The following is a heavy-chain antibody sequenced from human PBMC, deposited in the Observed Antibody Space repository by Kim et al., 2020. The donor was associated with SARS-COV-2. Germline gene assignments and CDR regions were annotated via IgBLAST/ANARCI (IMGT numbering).Heavy chain of an antibody. CDR2: FYYSGST. CDR3: ARDLSGSGAFDP. D-gene: IGHD1-26*01. V-gene: IGHV4-59*01. J-gene: IGHJ5*02. Sequence: SETLSLTCTVSTGSISSYYWSWTRQPPGKGLEWIGFFYYSGSTNYNPSLKSRVTISLDTSKTQFSLKLSSVTAADTAVYYCARDLSGSGAFDPWGRGTLV. CDR1: TGSISSYY.